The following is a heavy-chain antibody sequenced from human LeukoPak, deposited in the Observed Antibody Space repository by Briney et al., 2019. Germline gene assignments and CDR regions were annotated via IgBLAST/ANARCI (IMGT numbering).Heavy chain of an antibody. CDR2: IYYSGST. J-gene: IGHJ4*01. V-gene: IGHV4-59*01. CDR3: ARRKATMPEYYFDY. CDR1: GGSITSYY. D-gene: IGHD2-2*01. Sequence: SETLSLTCTVSGGSITSYYWSWIRQPPGKGQEWIAYIYYSGSTNYNPSLKSRVTISVDTSKTQFSLKLSSVTAADTAVYYCARRKATMPEYYFDYWGQGTLVTVSS.